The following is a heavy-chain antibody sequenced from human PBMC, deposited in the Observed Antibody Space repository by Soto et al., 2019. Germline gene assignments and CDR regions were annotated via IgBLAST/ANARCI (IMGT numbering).Heavy chain of an antibody. CDR3: AKERSSGYYFFDY. CDR2: ISGSEGST. CDR1: GFTFSNYA. V-gene: IGHV3-23*01. Sequence: EVQLLESGGGLVQPGGSLRLSCAASGFTFSNYAMSWVRQAPGEGLEWVSTISGSEGSTYYAASVKGRFTISRDISKNPLYLQMNSLRAEDTAIYYCAKERSSGYYFFDYWGQGTLVTVSS. J-gene: IGHJ4*02. D-gene: IGHD5-12*01.